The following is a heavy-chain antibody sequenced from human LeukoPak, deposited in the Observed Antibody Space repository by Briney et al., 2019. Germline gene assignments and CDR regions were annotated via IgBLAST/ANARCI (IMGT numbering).Heavy chain of an antibody. J-gene: IGHJ4*02. CDR1: GYTFTNYD. V-gene: IGHV1-8*01. Sequence: DSVTVSCKAYGYTFTNYDINWVRQAAGQGIEWMGWMNPNSGNTVYPQKFQDRVTMTRDTSISTAYMELSSLRSEDTAVYYCARVYGPIDYWGQGTLVTVSS. CDR2: MNPNSGNT. CDR3: ARVYGPIDY. D-gene: IGHD2-8*01.